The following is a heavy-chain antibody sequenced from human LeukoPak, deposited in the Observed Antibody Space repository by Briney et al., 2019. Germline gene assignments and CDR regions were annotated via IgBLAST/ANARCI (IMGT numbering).Heavy chain of an antibody. V-gene: IGHV3-23*01. Sequence: GGSLRLSCAASGFTFSSYAMSWVRQAPGKGLEWVSAISGSGGSTYYADSVKGRFTISRDNSKNTLYLQMNSLRAEDTAVYYCAVRDWSYYYYYYMDVWGKGTTVTVSS. D-gene: IGHD2-21*02. CDR3: AVRDWSYYYYYYMDV. J-gene: IGHJ6*03. CDR1: GFTFSSYA. CDR2: ISGSGGST.